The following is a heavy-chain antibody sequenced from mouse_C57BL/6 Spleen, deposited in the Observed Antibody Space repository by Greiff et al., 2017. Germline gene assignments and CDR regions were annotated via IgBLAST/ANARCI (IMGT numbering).Heavy chain of an antibody. Sequence: QVQLQQPGAELVKPGASVKMSCKASGYTFTSYWITWVKQRPGQCLEWIGDIYPGSGSTNYNEKFKSKATLTVDTSSSTAYMQHSSLTSEDSAVYYCARREVYYGSSYNYAMDYWGQGTSVTVSS. V-gene: IGHV1-55*01. CDR3: ARREVYYGSSYNYAMDY. CDR1: GYTFTSYW. CDR2: IYPGSGST. J-gene: IGHJ4*01. D-gene: IGHD1-1*01.